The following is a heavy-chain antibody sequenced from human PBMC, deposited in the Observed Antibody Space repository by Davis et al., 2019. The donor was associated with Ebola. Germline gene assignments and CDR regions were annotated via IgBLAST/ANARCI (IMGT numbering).Heavy chain of an antibody. D-gene: IGHD3-22*01. CDR3: ARGPPGGIGYDSSGYYVFAV. V-gene: IGHV3-21*01. CDR1: GFTFTSYS. J-gene: IGHJ4*02. Sequence: GESLKISCAASGFTFTSYSMTWVRQAPGKGREWVSGISGSGSTYCADSVKGRFTISRDDAKNSLYLQMNSLRAEDTAVYYCARGPPGGIGYDSSGYYVFAVWGQGTLVTVSS. CDR2: ISGSGST.